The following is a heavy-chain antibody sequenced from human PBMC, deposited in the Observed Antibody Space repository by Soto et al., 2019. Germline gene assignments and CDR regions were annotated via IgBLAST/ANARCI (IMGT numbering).Heavy chain of an antibody. V-gene: IGHV3-66*01. CDR2: IYSGGST. J-gene: IGHJ4*02. D-gene: IGHD3-3*01. Sequence: GGSLRLSCAASGFTVSSNYMSWVRQAPGKGLEWVSVIYSGGSTYYADSVKGRFTISRDNSKNTLYLQMNSLRAEDTAVYYCARGTYDFNYFDYWGQGTLVTVSS. CDR3: ARGTYDFNYFDY. CDR1: GFTVSSNY.